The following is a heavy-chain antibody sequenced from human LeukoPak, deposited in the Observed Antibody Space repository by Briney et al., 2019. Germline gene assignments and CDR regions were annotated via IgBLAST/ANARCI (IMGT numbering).Heavy chain of an antibody. J-gene: IGHJ4*02. CDR3: ARDNRIVGAPLPTLGSSYFDY. V-gene: IGHV3-33*01. CDR1: GFTFSSYG. D-gene: IGHD1-26*01. CDR2: IWYDGSNK. Sequence: PGGSLRLSCAASGFTFSSYGMHWVRQAPGKGLEWVAVIWYDGSNKYYADSVKGRFTVSRDNSKNTLYLQMNSLRAEDTAVYYCARDNRIVGAPLPTLGSSYFDYWGQGTLVTVSS.